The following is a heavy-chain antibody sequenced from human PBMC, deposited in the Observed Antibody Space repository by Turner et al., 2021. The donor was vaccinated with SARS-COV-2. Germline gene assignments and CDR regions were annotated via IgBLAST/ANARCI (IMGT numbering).Heavy chain of an antibody. CDR3: ARDSQWEPLDY. Sequence: QVQLVQSGAEVKKPGASVQVSCKASGYRFTGYYLHWVRQAPGQGLEWMGGIIPIFGTANYAQKFQGRVTITADESTSTAYMELSSLRSEDTAVYYCARDSQWEPLDYWGQGTLVTVSS. J-gene: IGHJ4*02. D-gene: IGHD1-26*01. CDR2: IIPIFGTA. CDR1: GYRFTGYY. V-gene: IGHV1-69*01.